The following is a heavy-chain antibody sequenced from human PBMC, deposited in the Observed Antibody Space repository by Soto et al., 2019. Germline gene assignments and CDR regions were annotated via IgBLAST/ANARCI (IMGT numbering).Heavy chain of an antibody. CDR3: ARGELMTTVTTGFDY. V-gene: IGHV1-69*02. CDR2: IIPILGIA. Sequence: QVQLVQSGAEVKKPGSSVKVSYKASGGTFSSYTISWVRQAPGQGLEWMGRIIPILGIANYAQKFQGRVTITADKSTSTAYMELSSLRSEDTAVYYCARGELMTTVTTGFDYWGQGTLVTVSS. CDR1: GGTFSSYT. D-gene: IGHD4-17*01. J-gene: IGHJ4*02.